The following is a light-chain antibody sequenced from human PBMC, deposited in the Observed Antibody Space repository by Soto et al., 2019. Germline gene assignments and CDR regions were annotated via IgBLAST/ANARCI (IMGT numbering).Light chain of an antibody. CDR2: GAS. Sequence: EIVMTQSPATLSVSPGERATLSCRASQSVSGNLAWYQHKPGQAPRLLIYGASTRATGNPARFSASGSGTDFSLTLSSLQSEDFAVYYCQQYNDWPPKQYTFGQGTKLEIK. J-gene: IGKJ2*01. CDR3: QQYNDWPPKQYT. V-gene: IGKV3-15*01. CDR1: QSVSGN.